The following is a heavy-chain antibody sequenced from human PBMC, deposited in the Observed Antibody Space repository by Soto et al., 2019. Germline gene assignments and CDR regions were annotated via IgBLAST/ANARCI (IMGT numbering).Heavy chain of an antibody. CDR1: GGPISSSDYY. D-gene: IGHD2-2*01. J-gene: IGHJ4*02. Sequence: PSETLSLTCTVSGGPISSSDYYWAWIRQPPGKGLEWIGSIYYSGSTYYNPSLKSRVTISVDTSKNQVSLKLNSVTAADTSLYYCARQYCSGANCYSVLHFDYWGQGTLVTVSS. V-gene: IGHV4-39*01. CDR3: ARQYCSGANCYSVLHFDY. CDR2: IYYSGST.